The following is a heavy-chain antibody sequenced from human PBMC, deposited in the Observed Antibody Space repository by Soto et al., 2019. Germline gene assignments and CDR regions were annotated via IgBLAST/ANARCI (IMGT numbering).Heavy chain of an antibody. Sequence: ASVKVSCKASGYTFTSYYMHWVRQAPGQGLEWMGWINPSDGNRNFAQKFEDRVTMTTATSTNTVFLELRSLKSDDTAIYYCARDRLRGYDRSGFYSWGQGTMVTVSS. CDR2: INPSDGNR. CDR3: ARDRLRGYDRSGFYS. D-gene: IGHD3-22*01. CDR1: GYTFTSYY. J-gene: IGHJ4*02. V-gene: IGHV1-18*04.